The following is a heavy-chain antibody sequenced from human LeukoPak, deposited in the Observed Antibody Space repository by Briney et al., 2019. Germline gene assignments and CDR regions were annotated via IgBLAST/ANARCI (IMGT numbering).Heavy chain of an antibody. J-gene: IGHJ5*02. V-gene: IGHV4-59*01. CDR1: GDSISSYY. Sequence: SETLSLTCTVSGDSISSYYWSWIRQPPGKGLEWIGYIYYRGSTSYNPSLKSRVSISVDTSKNQFSLKLSSVTAADTAVYYCARDRVFFDPWGQGTLVTVSS. CDR3: ARDRVFFDP. CDR2: IYYRGST. D-gene: IGHD6-13*01.